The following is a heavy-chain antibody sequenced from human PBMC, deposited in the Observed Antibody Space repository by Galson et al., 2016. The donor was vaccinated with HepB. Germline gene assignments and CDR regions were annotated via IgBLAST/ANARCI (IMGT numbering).Heavy chain of an antibody. V-gene: IGHV3-23*01. J-gene: IGHJ5*02. CDR3: ARDSYGASDP. CDR2: ISPRGTDT. Sequence: SLRLSCAASGFNFNIYAMAWVRQAPGKGLQWVSAISPRGTDTYYADSVMGRFSISRDNSKTTVYLQMDSLRAEDTAVYYWARDSYGASDPWGQGALVTVSS. CDR1: GFNFNIYA. D-gene: IGHD3-10*01.